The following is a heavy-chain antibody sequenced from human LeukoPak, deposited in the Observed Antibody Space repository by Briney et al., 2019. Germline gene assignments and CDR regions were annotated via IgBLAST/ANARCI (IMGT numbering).Heavy chain of an antibody. V-gene: IGHV3-7*03. CDR1: GFPFSSYW. D-gene: IGHD1-26*01. CDR2: INKDGGEK. CDR3: VQDSSPRYSGSPPAY. J-gene: IGHJ4*02. Sequence: PGGSLRLSCVASGFPFSSYWMSWVRQAPGKGLEWVANINKDGGEKYYVDSVKGRFTISRDNAKNSLYLQMNSLRADDTAVYYCVQDSSPRYSGSPPAYWGQGTLVTVSS.